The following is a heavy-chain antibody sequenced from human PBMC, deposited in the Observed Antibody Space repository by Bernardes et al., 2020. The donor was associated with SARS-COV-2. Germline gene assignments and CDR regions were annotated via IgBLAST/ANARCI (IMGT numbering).Heavy chain of an antibody. V-gene: IGHV5-51*01. J-gene: IGHJ2*01. D-gene: IGHD4-17*01. CDR3: ARLVTTVRGYLDL. CDR2: IWPGDSDV. CDR1: GYSFTNYY. Sequence: GASLKISCQGSGYSFTNYYIAWVCQMPGKGLEWMGVIWPGDSDVRYSPSFRGQVTISADKSISTVYLQWNSLRASDTAMYYCARLVTTVRGYLDLWGRGTLVTLSS.